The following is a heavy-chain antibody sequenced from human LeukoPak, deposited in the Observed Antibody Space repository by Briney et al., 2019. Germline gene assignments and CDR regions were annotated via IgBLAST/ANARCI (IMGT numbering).Heavy chain of an antibody. Sequence: SETLSLTCTVSGGSISSSSYYWGWIRQPPGKGLEWIGSIYYSGSTYYNPSLKSRVTISVDTSKNQFSLKLSSVTAADTAVYYCARLLLRANYYYYYMDVWGKGTTVTVSS. CDR1: GGSISSSSYY. CDR2: IYYSGST. V-gene: IGHV4-39*07. CDR3: ARLLLRANYYYYYMDV. J-gene: IGHJ6*03. D-gene: IGHD3-22*01.